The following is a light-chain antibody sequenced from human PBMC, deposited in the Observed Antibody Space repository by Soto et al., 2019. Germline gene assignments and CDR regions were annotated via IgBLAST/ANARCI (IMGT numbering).Light chain of an antibody. J-gene: IGLJ2*01. V-gene: IGLV2-14*03. CDR3: TSWTTSTTMI. Sequence: QSVLTQPASVSGSPGQSITISCTGTSSDIGAYNFVSWYQQHPGKAPKLMLYDVNIRPSGVSNRFSGSKSGNTASLTISGLQAEDEADYCCTSWTTSTTMIFGGGTKLTVL. CDR1: SSDIGAYNF. CDR2: DVN.